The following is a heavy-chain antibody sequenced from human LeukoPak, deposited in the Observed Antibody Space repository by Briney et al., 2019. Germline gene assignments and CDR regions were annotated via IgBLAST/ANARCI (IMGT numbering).Heavy chain of an antibody. CDR2: INAGNGNT. CDR1: GYTFTSYA. CDR3: ARPSTLVRFLEWQFDY. J-gene: IGHJ4*02. V-gene: IGHV1-3*01. D-gene: IGHD3-3*01. Sequence: ASVKVSCTASGYTFTSYAMHGVRQAPGQRPEWMGWINAGNGNTKYSQKFQGRVTITRDTSASTAYMELSSLRSEDTAVYYCARPSTLVRFLEWQFDYWGQGTLVTVSS.